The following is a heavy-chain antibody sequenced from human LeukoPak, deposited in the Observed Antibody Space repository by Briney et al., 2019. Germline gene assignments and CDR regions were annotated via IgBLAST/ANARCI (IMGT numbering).Heavy chain of an antibody. CDR2: IKSKAEGGTT. CDR1: GFTFNNAW. CDR3: AKDGGYSYGYPVDY. Sequence: GSLRLSCAASGFTFNNAWMSWVRQAPGKGLEWIGRIKSKAEGGTTDYAAPVKGRFTISRDDSEYTLYLQMNSLRAEDTAVYYCAKDGGYSYGYPVDYWGQGTLVTVSS. J-gene: IGHJ4*02. D-gene: IGHD5-18*01. V-gene: IGHV3-15*01.